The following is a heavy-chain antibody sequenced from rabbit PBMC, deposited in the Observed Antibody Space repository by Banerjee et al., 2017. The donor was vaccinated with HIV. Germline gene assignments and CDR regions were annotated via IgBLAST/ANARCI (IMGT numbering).Heavy chain of an antibody. J-gene: IGHJ4*01. V-gene: IGHV1S45*01. CDR1: GFSFSTKYV. CDR2: IDAGKTGNT. CDR3: ARDLAGVIGWNFNL. Sequence: QEQLEESGGDLVKPEGSLTLTCTASGFSFSTKYVMCWVRQAPGKGLEWIACIDAGKTGNTYYASWAKGRFTISKTSSTTVTLQMTSLTVADTATYFCARDLAGVIGWNFNLWGQGTLVTVS. D-gene: IGHD4-1*01.